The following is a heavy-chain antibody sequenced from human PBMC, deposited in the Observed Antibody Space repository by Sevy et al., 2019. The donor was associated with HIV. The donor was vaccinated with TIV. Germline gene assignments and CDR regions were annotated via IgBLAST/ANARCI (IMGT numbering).Heavy chain of an antibody. V-gene: IGHV3-30*04. CDR1: GFTFSIYA. CDR3: ARDLPSAVTNPFYYYGMDV. D-gene: IGHD4-17*01. Sequence: GGSLRLSCAASGFTFSIYAIHWVRQAPGKGLEWVAVISYDGSKKYYVDSVKGRFTISRDNSKNTLYLQMNSLRPEDTAVYYWARDLPSAVTNPFYYYGMDVWGQGTTVTVSS. CDR2: ISYDGSKK. J-gene: IGHJ6*02.